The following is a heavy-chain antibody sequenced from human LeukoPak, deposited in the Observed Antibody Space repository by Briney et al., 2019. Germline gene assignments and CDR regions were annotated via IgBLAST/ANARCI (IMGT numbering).Heavy chain of an antibody. CDR1: GGAINSGHYY. J-gene: IGHJ4*02. CDR3: ARVLAGSAINFDS. D-gene: IGHD6-13*01. V-gene: IGHV4-30-4*01. CDR2: IYNSGST. Sequence: PSQTLSLTCAVSGGAINSGHYYWSWIRQPRGKGLEWIGHIYNSGSTTYNPSLKSRVTISVDTSKNQFSLKLYPVTAADTAVDYCARVLAGSAINFDSWGQGTLVTVSS.